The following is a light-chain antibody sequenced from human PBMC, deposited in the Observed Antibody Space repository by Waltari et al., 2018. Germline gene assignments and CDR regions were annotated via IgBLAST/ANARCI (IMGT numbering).Light chain of an antibody. CDR1: RLRSYY. CDR2: DQN. V-gene: IGLV3-19*01. Sequence: SSELTPDPPVSVAMGPTVRITCQGNRLRSYYARWYQQRPGRSPRLVMLDQNNRPSGVPDRFSGSNSDNTASLTITGAQAEDEASYYCHSRDASGVGGSFGGGTKLTVL. CDR3: HSRDASGVGGS. J-gene: IGLJ2*01.